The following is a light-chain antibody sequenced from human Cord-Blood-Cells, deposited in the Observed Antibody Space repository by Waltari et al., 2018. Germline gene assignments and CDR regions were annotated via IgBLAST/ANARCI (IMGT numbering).Light chain of an antibody. CDR1: QSISSY. CDR2: AAS. J-gene: IGKJ4*01. Sequence: IQMTQSPSSLPASVGDRVTITCRASQSISSYLNWYQQTPGKAPKLLIYAASRLHSGVPSRFSGSGSGTDFTLNISSRQPEDFANYYCQQSYSTPLTFGGGTKVEIK. CDR3: QQSYSTPLT. V-gene: IGKV1-39*01.